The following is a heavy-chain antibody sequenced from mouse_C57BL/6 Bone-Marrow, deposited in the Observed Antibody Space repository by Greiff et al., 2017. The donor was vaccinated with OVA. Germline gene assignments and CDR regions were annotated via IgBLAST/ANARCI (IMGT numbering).Heavy chain of an antibody. CDR1: GFSLPSYA. CDR2: IWTGGGP. Sequence: QVPLKQSGPGLVAPSQSLSITCTVSGFSLPSYAISWVRQPPGKGLEWLGVIWTGGGPNSNSAHQSRLSISTDNSKSQVFLKMNSLQTDDTAMYYWARKDLAYYYAMDYGGQGTSVTVSS. CDR3: ARKDLAYYYAMDY. J-gene: IGHJ4*01. V-gene: IGHV2-9-1*01.